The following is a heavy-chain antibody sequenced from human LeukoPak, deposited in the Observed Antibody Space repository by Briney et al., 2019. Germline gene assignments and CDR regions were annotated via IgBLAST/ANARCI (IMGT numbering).Heavy chain of an antibody. CDR1: GFTFSSYS. D-gene: IGHD2-2*01. Sequence: GGSLRLSCAASGFTFSSYSMNWVRQAPGKGLEWVSYISSSGSTIYYADSVKGRFTIFRDNAKNSLYLQMNSLRAEDTAVYYCASMKTYCSSTSCYADEYFQHWGQGTLVTVSS. CDR3: ASMKTYCSSTSCYADEYFQH. CDR2: ISSSGSTI. J-gene: IGHJ1*01. V-gene: IGHV3-48*04.